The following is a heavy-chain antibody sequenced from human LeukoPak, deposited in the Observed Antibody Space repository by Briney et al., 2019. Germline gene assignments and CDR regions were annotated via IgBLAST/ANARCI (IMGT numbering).Heavy chain of an antibody. J-gene: IGHJ4*02. CDR1: GGSISSSSYY. Sequence: SETLSLTCTVSGGSISSSSYYWGWIRQPPGKGLEWIGSIYYSGSTYYNPSLKSRVTISVDTSENQFSLKLSSVTAADTAVYYCARRGDGTTGTKLLSFDYWGQGTLVTVSS. CDR2: IYYSGST. V-gene: IGHV4-39*01. CDR3: ARRGDGTTGTKLLSFDY. D-gene: IGHD1-1*01.